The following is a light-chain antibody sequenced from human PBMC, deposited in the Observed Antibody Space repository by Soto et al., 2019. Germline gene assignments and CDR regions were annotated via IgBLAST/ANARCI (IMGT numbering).Light chain of an antibody. Sequence: QSALTQPASVSGSPGQSITISCTGTSSDVGTYNLVSWYQLHPGKAPRLMIYDGSKRPSGVSNRFSGSKSGNTASLTISGLQAEDEADYYCCSYTGTNTFAVFGGGTELTVL. CDR2: DGS. CDR1: SSDVGTYNL. V-gene: IGLV2-23*03. J-gene: IGLJ3*02. CDR3: CSYTGTNTFAV.